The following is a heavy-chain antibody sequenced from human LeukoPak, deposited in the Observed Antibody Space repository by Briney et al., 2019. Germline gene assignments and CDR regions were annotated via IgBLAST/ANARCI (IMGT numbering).Heavy chain of an antibody. CDR3: APCVQLWEAFDF. CDR2: ISTSSKTI. CDR1: GFRFNTYA. V-gene: IGHV3-48*02. Sequence: GESLKISCVASGFRFNTYAMTWVRQAPGKGLEWVSYISTSSKTIYYADSVKGRFTISRDNAKNALYLQMTSLRDEDTAVYYCAPCVQLWEAFDFWGQGTMVTVSS. J-gene: IGHJ3*01. D-gene: IGHD3-16*01.